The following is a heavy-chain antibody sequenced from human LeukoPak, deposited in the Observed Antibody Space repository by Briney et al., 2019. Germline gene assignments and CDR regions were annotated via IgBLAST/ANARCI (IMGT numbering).Heavy chain of an antibody. J-gene: IGHJ4*02. D-gene: IGHD3-3*01. CDR2: IYYSGST. Sequence: PSETLSLTCTVSGGSISSGGYYWSWIRQHPGKGLEWIGYIYYSGSTYYNPSLKSRVTISVDTSKNQFSLKLSSVTAADTAVYYCARDGARMEWLFVFDYWGQGTLVTVSS. CDR1: GGSISSGGYY. V-gene: IGHV4-31*03. CDR3: ARDGARMEWLFVFDY.